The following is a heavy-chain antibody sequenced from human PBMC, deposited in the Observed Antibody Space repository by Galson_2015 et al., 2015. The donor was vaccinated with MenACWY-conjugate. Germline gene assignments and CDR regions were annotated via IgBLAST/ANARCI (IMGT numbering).Heavy chain of an antibody. CDR1: RFIFSSYG. D-gene: IGHD3/OR15-3a*01. J-gene: IGHJ4*02. V-gene: IGHV3-30*18. CDR3: AKDGLLGLVILGYVDN. Sequence: LRLSCAASRFIFSSYGMHWVRQAPGKGLEWVAVISYDGSDTYYADSVKGRFTISRDNSKNTMYLQMNSLRTEDTAIYYCAKDGLLGLVILGYVDNWGQGTLVTVSS. CDR2: ISYDGSDT.